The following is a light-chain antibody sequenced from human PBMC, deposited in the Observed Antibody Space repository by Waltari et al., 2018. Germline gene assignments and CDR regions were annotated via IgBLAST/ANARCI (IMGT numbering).Light chain of an antibody. J-gene: IGLJ2*01. CDR2: DVN. Sequence: QSALTQPASVSASPGQSIPISCTGTTSHIGSDNYVSWYQQHPGRAPKLMIYDVNNRPSGVSIHVSGSKSFNAASLTISGLQAEDEADYYCSSYTTNTRVFGGGTKLTV. CDR3: SSYTTNTRV. CDR1: TSHIGSDNY. V-gene: IGLV2-14*03.